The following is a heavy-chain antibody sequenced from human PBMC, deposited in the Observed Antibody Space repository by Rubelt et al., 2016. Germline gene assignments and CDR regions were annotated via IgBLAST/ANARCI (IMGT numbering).Heavy chain of an antibody. CDR2: IYYSGST. Sequence: QVQLQESGPGLVKPSETLSLTCTVSGGSISSYYWSWIRQPPGKGLEWIGYIYYSGSTNYNPSLKSRVTISVDTSKNPFSLKLSSVTAADTAVYYCARGYGRDYGGNSWFYNAFDIWGQGTMVTVSS. CDR3: ARGYGRDYGGNSWFYNAFDI. CDR1: GGSISSYY. D-gene: IGHD4-23*01. J-gene: IGHJ3*02. V-gene: IGHV4-59*01.